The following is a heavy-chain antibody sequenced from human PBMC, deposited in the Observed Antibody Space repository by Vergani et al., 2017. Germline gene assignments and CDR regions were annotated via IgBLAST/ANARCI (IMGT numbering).Heavy chain of an antibody. D-gene: IGHD2-15*01. CDR3: VRTRSGSCTGGSCYSVWSDP. V-gene: IGHV7-4-1*02. CDR1: GYTFTNYA. Sequence: QVQLVQSGSEVKKPGASVKVSCRASGYTFTNYALNWVRQAPGQGLEWMGWINSNSGNPTYAQGFKGRFVFSLDSSVSTSYLQINSLQPEDTAVYYCVRTRSGSCTGGSCYSVWSDPWGQGTLVTVSS. CDR2: INSNSGNP. J-gene: IGHJ5*02.